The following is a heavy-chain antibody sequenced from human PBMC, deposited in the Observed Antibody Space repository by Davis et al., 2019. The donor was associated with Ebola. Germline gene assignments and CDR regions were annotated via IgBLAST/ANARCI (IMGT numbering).Heavy chain of an antibody. V-gene: IGHV3-23*01. CDR3: ARCSGSDCRRDAFDI. CDR2: ISGSGGNT. J-gene: IGHJ3*02. CDR1: GFTFSSYA. D-gene: IGHD2-21*02. Sequence: GESLKISCAASGFTFSSYAMSWVRQAPGKGLEWVSTISGSGGNTYYAESLKGRFTISRDNSKNTLYLQMNSLRAEDTAVYYCARCSGSDCRRDAFDIWGQGTMVTVSS.